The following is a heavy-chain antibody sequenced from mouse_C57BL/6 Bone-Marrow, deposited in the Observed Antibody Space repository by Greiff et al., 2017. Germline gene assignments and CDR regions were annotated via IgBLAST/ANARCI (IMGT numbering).Heavy chain of an antibody. J-gene: IGHJ3*01. Sequence: QVQLQQPGAELVMPGASVKLSCKASGYTFTSYWMLWVKQRPGQGLEWIGEIDPSDSYTNYNQKFKGKSTLTVDKSSSTAYMQLSSLTSEDSAVYYCARDGNYVRFFAYWGQGTLVTVSA. CDR2: IDPSDSYT. CDR1: GYTFTSYW. CDR3: ARDGNYVRFFAY. V-gene: IGHV1-69*01. D-gene: IGHD2-1*01.